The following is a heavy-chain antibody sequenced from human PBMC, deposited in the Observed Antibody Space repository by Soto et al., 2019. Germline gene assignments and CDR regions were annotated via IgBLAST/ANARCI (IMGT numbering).Heavy chain of an antibody. Sequence: EVQLVESGGGLVQPGGSLRLSCAASGFTVSNNYMRWVRQAPGKGLEWVSLIYSGGATYYADSVKGRFTISRDNSKNTLYLQMNSLRAADTAVDYCARDGTYNWVGGQGILVTVSS. J-gene: IGHJ4*02. V-gene: IGHV3-66*01. CDR3: ARDGTYNWV. CDR2: IYSGGAT. CDR1: GFTVSNNY. D-gene: IGHD1-1*01.